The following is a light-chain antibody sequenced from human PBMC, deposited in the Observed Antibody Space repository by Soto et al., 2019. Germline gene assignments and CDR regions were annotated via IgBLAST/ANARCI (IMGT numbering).Light chain of an antibody. Sequence: IQMTQSPSSLSASVGDRVPIACRASQSISSYLHWYQQKPGKAPKLLIYAASSLQSGVPSRFSGSGSGTDVTLTISSLQPEDFASYYCQQSFSTPPTFGQGTKVDI. CDR3: QQSFSTPPT. CDR1: QSISSY. J-gene: IGKJ1*01. CDR2: AAS. V-gene: IGKV1-39*01.